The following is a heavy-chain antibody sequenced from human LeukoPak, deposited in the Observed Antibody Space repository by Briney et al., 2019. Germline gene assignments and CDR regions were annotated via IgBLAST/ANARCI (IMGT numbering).Heavy chain of an antibody. V-gene: IGHV1-46*01. Sequence: ASVKVSCKASGYTFTSYDINWVRQATGQGLEWMGIINPSGGSTSYAQKFQGRVTMTRDMSTSTVYMELSSLRSEDTAVYYCAREGGYSYGYGYWGQGTLVTVSS. CDR3: AREGGYSYGYGY. D-gene: IGHD5-18*01. J-gene: IGHJ4*02. CDR2: INPSGGST. CDR1: GYTFTSYD.